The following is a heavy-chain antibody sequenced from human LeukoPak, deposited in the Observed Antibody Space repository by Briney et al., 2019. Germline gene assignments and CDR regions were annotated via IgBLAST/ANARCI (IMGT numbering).Heavy chain of an antibody. CDR1: GYTFTGYY. CDR2: INPNSGGT. Sequence: ASVKVSCKASGYTFTGYYMHWVRQAPGQGLEWMGWINPNSGGTNYAQKFQGRVTMTRDTSISTAYMELSRRRSDDTAVYYCARATVDTAMVTDGYYFDYWGQGTLVTVSS. CDR3: ARATVDTAMVTDGYYFDY. V-gene: IGHV1-2*02. D-gene: IGHD5-18*01. J-gene: IGHJ4*02.